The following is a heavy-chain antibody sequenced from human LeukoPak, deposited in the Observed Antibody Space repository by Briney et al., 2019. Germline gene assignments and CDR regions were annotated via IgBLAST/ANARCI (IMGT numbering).Heavy chain of an antibody. J-gene: IGHJ6*03. CDR1: GGTFSSYA. D-gene: IGHD2-2*03. CDR2: IIPIFGTA. V-gene: IGHV1-69*06. Sequence: GSSVKVSCKASGGTFSSYAISWVRQAPGQGLEWMGGIIPIFGTANYAQKFQGRVTSTADKSTSTAYMELSSLRSEDTAVYYCARVGGYCSSTSCYAAYYYYYMDVWGKGTTVTVS. CDR3: ARVGGYCSSTSCYAAYYYYYMDV.